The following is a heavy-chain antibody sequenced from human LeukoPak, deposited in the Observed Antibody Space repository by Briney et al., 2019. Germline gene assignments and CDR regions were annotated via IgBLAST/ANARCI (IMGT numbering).Heavy chain of an antibody. V-gene: IGHV4-59*01. J-gene: IGHJ4*02. CDR3: SGGYYQQKYYFXY. CDR1: AGSISSYY. CDR2: IYYSGST. Sequence: SGTLSLTCTESAGSISSYYWSWIRQHPGKGLEWIGYIYYSGSTNYNPSLKNRVTISVDTSNNQFSLKLTSVTASGTAPPIFSGGYYQQKYYFXYWGQGTLVTV. D-gene: IGHD1-26*01.